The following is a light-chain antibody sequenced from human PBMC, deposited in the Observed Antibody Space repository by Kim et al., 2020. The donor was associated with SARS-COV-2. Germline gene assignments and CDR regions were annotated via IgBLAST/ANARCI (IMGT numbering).Light chain of an antibody. CDR1: CLSSTY. CDR3: TSRDSNDNVV. CDR2: GKA. Sequence: VALQKTVGTTCKVDCLSSTYTACNRQMPERAQILVTYGKANRLAGVPDRFSGASSPNTSSLSITVTQAGDEADYYCTSRDSNDNVVFGGGNQLTVL. J-gene: IGLJ2*01. V-gene: IGLV3-19*01.